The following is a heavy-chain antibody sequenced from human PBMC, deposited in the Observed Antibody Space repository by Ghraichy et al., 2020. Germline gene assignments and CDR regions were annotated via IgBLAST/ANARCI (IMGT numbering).Heavy chain of an antibody. CDR2: FDPEDGET. D-gene: IGHD1-14*01. J-gene: IGHJ4*02. CDR3: ATGAAPDPVGPRNPKFDY. Sequence: ASVKVSCKVSGYTLTELSMHWVRQAPGKGLEWMGGFDPEDGETIYAQKFQGRVTMTEDTSTDTAYMELSSLRSEDTAVYYCATGAAPDPVGPRNPKFDYWGQGTLVTVSS. CDR1: GYTLTELS. V-gene: IGHV1-24*01.